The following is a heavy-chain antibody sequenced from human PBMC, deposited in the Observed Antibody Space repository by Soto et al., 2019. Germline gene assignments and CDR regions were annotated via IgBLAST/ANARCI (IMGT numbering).Heavy chain of an antibody. CDR3: ARSLLQGDF. CDR1: GYTFIHYY. Sequence: QVQLVQSGAEVKKPGASVKFSCKASGYTFIHYYIHWVRQAPGQGLEWTAIINPNGGSTNYAQKFQGRVTVTSDTSTTTVSMELNSLESDDTAVYFCARSLLQGDFWGQGTLVTVSS. D-gene: IGHD2-21*01. J-gene: IGHJ4*02. CDR2: INPNGGST. V-gene: IGHV1-46*01.